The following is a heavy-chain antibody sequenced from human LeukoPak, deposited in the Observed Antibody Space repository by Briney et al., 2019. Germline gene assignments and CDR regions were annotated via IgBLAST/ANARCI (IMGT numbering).Heavy chain of an antibody. J-gene: IGHJ4*02. CDR1: GFTFSSYA. Sequence: GGSLRLSCAASGFTFSSYAMSWVRQAPGKGLEWASGISGSGGGTHYADSVKGRFTISRDNSKNTLDLQMNSLRAEDTAVYYWAEGWIDYFDSWGQGPLVTVSS. D-gene: IGHD2-2*03. CDR3: AEGWIDYFDS. V-gene: IGHV3-23*01. CDR2: ISGSGGGT.